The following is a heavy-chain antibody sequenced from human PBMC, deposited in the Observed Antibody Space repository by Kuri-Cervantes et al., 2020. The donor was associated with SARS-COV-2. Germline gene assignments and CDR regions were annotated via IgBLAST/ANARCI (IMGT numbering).Heavy chain of an antibody. CDR2: ISWNSGSI. CDR3: ARDRTRLRLLKWLLPIDAFDI. CDR1: GFTFDDYA. J-gene: IGHJ3*02. V-gene: IGHV3-9*01. Sequence: GGSLRLSCAASGFTFDDYAMHWVRQAPGKGLEWVSGISWNSGSIGYADSVKGRFTISRDNAKNSLYLQMNSLRAEDTAVYYCARDRTRLRLLKWLLPIDAFDIWGQGTMVTVSS. D-gene: IGHD3-3*01.